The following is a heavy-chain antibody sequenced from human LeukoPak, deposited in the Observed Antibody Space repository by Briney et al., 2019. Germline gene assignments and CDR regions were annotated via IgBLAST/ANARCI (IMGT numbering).Heavy chain of an antibody. D-gene: IGHD5-12*01. J-gene: IGHJ4*02. CDR3: AREPGYSGFDY. V-gene: IGHV4-4*02. Sequence: PSETLSLTCAVFGVSINSNNWWNWVRQPPGKGLEWIGEIYHSGSTNYNPSLKSRVTISVDKSKNQFSLKLSSVTAADTAVYYCAREPGYSGFDYWGQGTLVTVSS. CDR1: GVSINSNNW. CDR2: IYHSGST.